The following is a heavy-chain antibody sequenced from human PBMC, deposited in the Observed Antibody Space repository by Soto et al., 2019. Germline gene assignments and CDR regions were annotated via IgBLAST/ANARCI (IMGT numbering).Heavy chain of an antibody. J-gene: IGHJ4*02. CDR1: GGSISSYY. V-gene: IGHV4-59*01. Sequence: SETLSLTCTVSGGSISSYYWSWIRQPPGKGLEWIGYIYYSGSTNYNPSLKSRVTISVDTSKNQFSLKLSSVTAADTAVYYCARAVVPAAIYFDYWGQGTLVTVSS. CDR2: IYYSGST. D-gene: IGHD2-2*01. CDR3: ARAVVPAAIYFDY.